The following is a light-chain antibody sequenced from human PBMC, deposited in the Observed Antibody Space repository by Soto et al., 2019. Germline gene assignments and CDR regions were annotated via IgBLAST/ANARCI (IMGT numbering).Light chain of an antibody. J-gene: IGKJ1*01. CDR2: AAS. CDR1: QSISSY. Sequence: DIQMTQSPSSLSASVGDRVTITCRASQSISSYLNWYQQKPGKAPKLLIYAASSLQSGVPSRFSGSGSGTDFTLTISSLQPEDFETYYCQQSYSTPWAFGKGTKVEIX. V-gene: IGKV1-39*01. CDR3: QQSYSTPWA.